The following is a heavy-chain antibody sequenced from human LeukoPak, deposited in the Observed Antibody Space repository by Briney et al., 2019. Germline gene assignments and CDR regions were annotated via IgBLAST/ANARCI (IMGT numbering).Heavy chain of an antibody. CDR3: ARDITVAGNRFDY. V-gene: IGHV1-69*05. J-gene: IGHJ4*02. D-gene: IGHD6-19*01. CDR1: GGTFSSYA. Sequence: ASVKVSCKASGGTFSSYAISWVRQAPGQGLEWMGGIIPIFGTANYAQKFQGRVTITTDESTSTAYMELSSLRSEDTAVYYCARDITVAGNRFDYWGQATLVTVSS. CDR2: IIPIFGTA.